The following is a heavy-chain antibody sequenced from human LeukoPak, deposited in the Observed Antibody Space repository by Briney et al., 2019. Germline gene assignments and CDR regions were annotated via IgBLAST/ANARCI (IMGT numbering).Heavy chain of an antibody. J-gene: IGHJ4*02. D-gene: IGHD4-17*01. CDR1: GGSISSGDYY. CDR2: IYYSGST. Sequence: SETLSLTCTVSGGSISSGDYYWSWIRQPPGKGLEWIGYIYYSGSTYYNPSLKSRVTISVDTSKNQFSLKLSSVTAADTAVYYCARWKTAVTTSADYSDYWGQGTLVTVSS. CDR3: ARWKTAVTTSADYSDY. V-gene: IGHV4-30-4*01.